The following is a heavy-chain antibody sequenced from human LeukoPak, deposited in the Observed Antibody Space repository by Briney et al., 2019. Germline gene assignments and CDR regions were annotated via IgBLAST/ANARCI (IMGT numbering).Heavy chain of an antibody. V-gene: IGHV3-23*01. J-gene: IGHJ5*02. CDR2: ISGGGDTT. CDR3: AKTGDSSDWHPRNWFDP. CDR1: GFTFEDYA. D-gene: IGHD3-9*01. Sequence: GGSLRLSCAASGFTFEDYAMHWVRQAPGRGLQWVASISGGGDTTYSADSVKGRFTTSRDNSKNTLFLQMNSLRAEDTAVYYCAKTGDSSDWHPRNWFDPWGQGTLVIVSS.